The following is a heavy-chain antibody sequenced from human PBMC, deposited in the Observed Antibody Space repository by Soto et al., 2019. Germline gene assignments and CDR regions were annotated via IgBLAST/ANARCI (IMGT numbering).Heavy chain of an antibody. CDR1: GGSFSGYY. Sequence: SETLSLTCAVYGGSFSGYYLSWIRQPPGKGLEWIGEINHSGSTNYNPSLKSRVTISVDTSKNQFSLKLSSVTAADTAVYYCARVSEELRFLEWLSKNAFDIWGQGTMVTVSS. CDR3: ARVSEELRFLEWLSKNAFDI. CDR2: INHSGST. J-gene: IGHJ3*02. D-gene: IGHD3-3*01. V-gene: IGHV4-34*01.